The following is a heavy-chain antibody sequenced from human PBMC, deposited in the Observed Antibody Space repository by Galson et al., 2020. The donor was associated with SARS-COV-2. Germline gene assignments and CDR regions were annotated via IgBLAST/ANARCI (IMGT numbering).Heavy chain of an antibody. CDR1: GGSISSGDYY. Sequence: ETSETLSLTCTVSGGSISSGDYYWSWIRQPPGKGLEWIGYIYYSGSTYYNPSLKSRVTISVDTSKNQFSLKLSSVTAADTAVYYCARDGLAVDRNFDLWGRGTLVTVSS. D-gene: IGHD6-19*01. V-gene: IGHV4-30-4*01. CDR3: ARDGLAVDRNFDL. J-gene: IGHJ2*01. CDR2: IYYSGST.